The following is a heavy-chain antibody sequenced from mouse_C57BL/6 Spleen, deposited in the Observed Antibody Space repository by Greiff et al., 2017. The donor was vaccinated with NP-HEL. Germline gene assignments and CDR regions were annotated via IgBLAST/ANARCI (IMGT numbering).Heavy chain of an antibody. CDR3: ARRDDPWFAY. D-gene: IGHD2-3*01. V-gene: IGHV1-18*01. J-gene: IGHJ3*01. CDR2: INPNNGGT. CDR1: GYTFTDYN. Sequence: VQLKESGPELVKPGASVKIPCKASGYTFTDYNMDWVKQSHGKSLEWIGDINPNNGGTIYNQKFKGKATLTVDKSSSTVYMELRSLTSEDTAVYYCARRDDPWFAYWGQGTLVTVSA.